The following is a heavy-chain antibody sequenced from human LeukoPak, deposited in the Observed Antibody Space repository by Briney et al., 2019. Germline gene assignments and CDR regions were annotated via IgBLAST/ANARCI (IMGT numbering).Heavy chain of an antibody. J-gene: IGHJ4*02. CDR2: INPSGVST. CDR3: ARESSACSGTSCFSNYYFDY. D-gene: IGHD2-15*01. Sequence: ASVKVSCKASGYTFTTYYVHWVRQAPGQGLEWMGIINPSGVSTRYAQKFQGRVTMTRDMSTSTVYMELSSLGSEGTAVYYCARESSACSGTSCFSNYYFDYWGQGTLVTVSS. V-gene: IGHV1-46*01. CDR1: GYTFTTYY.